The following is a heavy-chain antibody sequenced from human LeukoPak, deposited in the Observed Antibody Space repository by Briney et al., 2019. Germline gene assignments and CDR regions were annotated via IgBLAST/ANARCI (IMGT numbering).Heavy chain of an antibody. CDR3: ARGYIKYDSGSSFDAFDI. CDR2: IYSGGST. J-gene: IGHJ3*02. Sequence: PGGSLRLSCAASGFTVSSNYMSRVRQVPGKGLEWVSLIYSGGSTYYADSVKGRFTISRDNSKNTLFLQMNSLRAEDTAVYYCARGYIKYDSGSSFDAFDIWGQGTMVTVSS. CDR1: GFTVSSNY. V-gene: IGHV3-53*01. D-gene: IGHD3-10*01.